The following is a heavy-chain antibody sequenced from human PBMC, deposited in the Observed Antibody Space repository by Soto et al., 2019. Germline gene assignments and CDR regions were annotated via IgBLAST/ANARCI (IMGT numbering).Heavy chain of an antibody. CDR2: IYYTGTT. CDR1: GVSISSSY. Sequence: SETLSLTCTVSGVSISSSYWSWIRQSPGTGLEWIGYIYYTGTTNYNPSLKRRVAISLDTAKNQFSLNVNSLTTADTAVYFCARGGNRYSNTASGVGGFDFWGQGTLVTVSS. D-gene: IGHD5-12*01. J-gene: IGHJ4*02. V-gene: IGHV4-59*01. CDR3: ARGGNRYSNTASGVGGFDF.